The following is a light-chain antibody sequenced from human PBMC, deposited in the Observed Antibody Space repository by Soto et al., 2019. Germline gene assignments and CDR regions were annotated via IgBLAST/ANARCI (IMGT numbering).Light chain of an antibody. Sequence: EIVRTQSPAILSVSPGERATLSCRASESVSSHLAWYQQKPGQAPSLLIYGASTRATGVPARFSGSGSGTDFTLNITSLQSEAVAVYYCQHYDNWPRWAFGRGTKVEIK. CDR2: GAS. J-gene: IGKJ1*01. CDR1: ESVSSH. V-gene: IGKV3-15*01. CDR3: QHYDNWPRWA.